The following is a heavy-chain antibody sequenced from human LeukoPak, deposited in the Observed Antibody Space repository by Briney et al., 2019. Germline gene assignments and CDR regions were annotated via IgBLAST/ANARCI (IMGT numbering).Heavy chain of an antibody. D-gene: IGHD3-9*01. CDR1: GYTFTSYG. CDR3: AREDYDILTGYPHLYYYYGMDV. V-gene: IGHV1-18*01. J-gene: IGHJ6*02. Sequence: GASVKVSCKASGYTFTSYGISWVRQAPGQGFEWMGWISAYNGNTNYAQKLQGRVTMTTDTSTSTAYMELRSLRSDDTAVYYCAREDYDILTGYPHLYYYYGMDVWGQGTTVTVSS. CDR2: ISAYNGNT.